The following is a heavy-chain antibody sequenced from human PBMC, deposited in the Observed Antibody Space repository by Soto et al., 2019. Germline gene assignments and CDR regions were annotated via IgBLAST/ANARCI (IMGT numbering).Heavy chain of an antibody. J-gene: IGHJ4*02. CDR2: LYDGGRT. D-gene: IGHD3-9*01. Sequence: PSETLSLTCTVSGGSISNSNYYWGWIRQAPGKGLEWIGSLYDGGRTYYNPSLRRGAKISVNKSKNLFSLNPSSVTAADTAFYYCARKYKDILTGYSRDYFDFWGQGTLVTVSS. CDR3: ARKYKDILTGYSRDYFDF. CDR1: GGSISNSNYY. V-gene: IGHV4-39*01.